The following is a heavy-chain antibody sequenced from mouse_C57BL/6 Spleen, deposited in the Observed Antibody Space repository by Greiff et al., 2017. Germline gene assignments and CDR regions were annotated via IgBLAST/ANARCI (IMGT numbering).Heavy chain of an antibody. CDR2: IDPENGDT. V-gene: IGHV14-4*01. Sequence: VQLQQSGAEHVRPGASVKLSCTASGFNIKDDYMHWVKQRPEQGLEWIGWIDPENGDTEYASKFQGKATITADTSSNTAYLQLSSLTSEDTAVYYCTTRGGNYGPFAYWGQGTLVTVSA. CDR3: TTRGGNYGPFAY. J-gene: IGHJ3*01. CDR1: GFNIKDDY. D-gene: IGHD2-1*01.